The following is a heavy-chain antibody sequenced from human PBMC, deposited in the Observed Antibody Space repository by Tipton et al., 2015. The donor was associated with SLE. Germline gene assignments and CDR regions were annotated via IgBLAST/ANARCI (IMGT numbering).Heavy chain of an antibody. J-gene: IGHJ3*02. V-gene: IGHV4-34*01. D-gene: IGHD1-7*01. CDR1: GGSFSGYY. CDR2: INHSGGT. CDR3: ARWNFVTMTGGFDI. Sequence: TLSLTCAVYGGSFSGYYWSWIRQPPGKGLEWIGEINHSGGTDYNPSLKSRVTMSVDTSKNQFSLTLTSVTAADTAIYYCARWNFVTMTGGFDIWGQGTMFTVSS.